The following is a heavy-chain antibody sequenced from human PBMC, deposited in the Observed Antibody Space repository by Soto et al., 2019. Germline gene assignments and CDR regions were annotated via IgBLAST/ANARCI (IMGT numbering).Heavy chain of an antibody. D-gene: IGHD2-2*01. CDR1: GYSFTSDW. J-gene: IGHJ6*02. CDR2: IYPGDPCT. CDR3: ARINKDIVVVPDAMTYYYYGMDV. V-gene: IGHV5-51*01. Sequence: SLKISCKGSGYSFTSDWIGWVRQVPGEGLECRGVIYPGDPCTGYSPSFEGQVTISADKSSSTAYMQWSSLKASDPAMYYCARINKDIVVVPDAMTYYYYGMDVWGQGTTVTVSS.